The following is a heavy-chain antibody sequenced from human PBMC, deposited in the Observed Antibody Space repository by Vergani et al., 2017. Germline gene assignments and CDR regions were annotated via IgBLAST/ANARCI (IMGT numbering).Heavy chain of an antibody. D-gene: IGHD3-3*01. J-gene: IGHJ1*01. CDR3: AKAAEYYDFWSGYYRAEYFQH. V-gene: IGHV3-23*03. CDR2: IYSGGSST. Sequence: EVQLLESGGGLVQPGGSLRLSCAASGFTFSSYAMSWVRQAPGKGLEWVSVIYSGGSSTYYADSVKGRFTISRDNSKNTLYLQMNSLRAEDTAVYYCAKAAEYYDFWSGYYRAEYFQHWGQGTLVTDSS. CDR1: GFTFSSYA.